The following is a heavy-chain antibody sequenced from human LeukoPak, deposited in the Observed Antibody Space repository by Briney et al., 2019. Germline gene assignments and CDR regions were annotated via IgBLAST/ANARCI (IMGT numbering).Heavy chain of an antibody. Sequence: SETLSLTCTVSGGSISSGSYYWSWIRQPAGKGLEWIGRIYTSGSTNYNPSLKSRVTISVDTSKNQFSLKLSSVTAADTAVYYCARDPSRRDGYTPYFDYWGQGTLVTVSS. J-gene: IGHJ4*02. CDR3: ARDPSRRDGYTPYFDY. V-gene: IGHV4-61*02. D-gene: IGHD5-24*01. CDR1: GGSISSGSYY. CDR2: IYTSGST.